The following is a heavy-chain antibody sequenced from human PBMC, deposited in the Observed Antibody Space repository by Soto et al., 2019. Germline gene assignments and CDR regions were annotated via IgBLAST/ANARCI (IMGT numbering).Heavy chain of an antibody. V-gene: IGHV3-23*01. CDR3: AKDMRPDGVWYFGH. CDR2: VGQDGAP. D-gene: IGHD4-17*01. J-gene: IGHJ4*02. Sequence: EVQLLESGGGLVQPGGSLRLSCAASGFTFSTYTMAWVRQAPGRGPEWVSGVGQDGAPYYADSVKGRFTISSDNSRSSVYLEMIALRGEDTAVYYCAKDMRPDGVWYFGHWGQGTLVTVSS. CDR1: GFTFSTYT.